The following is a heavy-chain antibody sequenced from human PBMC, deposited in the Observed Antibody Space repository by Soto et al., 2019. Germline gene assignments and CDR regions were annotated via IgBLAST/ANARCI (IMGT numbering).Heavy chain of an antibody. D-gene: IGHD3-22*01. J-gene: IGHJ4*02. V-gene: IGHV4-59*08. Sequence: QVQLQESGPGLVKPSETLFLTCTVSGGSINNYYWSWIRQPPGKGLEFIGYIYYAGTTTYNPSLKSRVTISEDTSKNQFSLKLSSVTAADTAVYYCARLGGYYQALDSWGQGTLLTVSS. CDR3: ARLGGYYQALDS. CDR2: IYYAGTT. CDR1: GGSINNYY.